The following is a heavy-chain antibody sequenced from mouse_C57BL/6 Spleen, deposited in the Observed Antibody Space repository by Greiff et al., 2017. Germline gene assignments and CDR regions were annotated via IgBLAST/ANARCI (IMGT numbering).Heavy chain of an antibody. CDR1: GYAFSSSW. CDR2: IYPGDGDT. Sequence: QVQLQQSGPELVKPGASVKISCKASGYAFSSSWMNWVKQRPGKGLEWIGRIYPGDGDTNYNGKFKGKATLTADKSSSTAYMQLSSLTSEDSAVYFCAREGLDDETYWGQGTLVTVSA. D-gene: IGHD2-12*01. V-gene: IGHV1-82*01. J-gene: IGHJ3*01. CDR3: AREGLDDETY.